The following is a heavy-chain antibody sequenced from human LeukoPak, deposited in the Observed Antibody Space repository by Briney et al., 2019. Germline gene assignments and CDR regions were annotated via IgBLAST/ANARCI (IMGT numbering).Heavy chain of an antibody. CDR3: ARGREFYCSSTSCNRYYYYMDV. Sequence: ASVKVSCKASGGTFSSYAISWVRQAPGQGLEWMGGIIPIFGTANYALKFQGRVTITADESTSTAYMELSSLRSEDTAVYYCARGREFYCSSTSCNRYYYYMDVWGKGTTVTVSS. CDR2: IIPIFGTA. D-gene: IGHD2-2*02. CDR1: GGTFSSYA. J-gene: IGHJ6*03. V-gene: IGHV1-69*13.